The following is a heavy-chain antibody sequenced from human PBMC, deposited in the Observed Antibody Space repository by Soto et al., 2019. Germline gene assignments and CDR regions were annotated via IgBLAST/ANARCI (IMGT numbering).Heavy chain of an antibody. CDR3: ATLWFGEGDY. J-gene: IGHJ4*02. D-gene: IGHD3-10*01. CDR2: IYYSGST. Sequence: QLQLQESGPGLVKPSETLSLTCTVSGGSISRSSYYWGWIRQPPGKGLEWMGSIYYSGSTYYNPSPKSSVPISVDTSKNQFSLKLSSVTAADTAVYYGATLWFGEGDYWGQGTLVTVSS. V-gene: IGHV4-39*01. CDR1: GGSISRSSYY.